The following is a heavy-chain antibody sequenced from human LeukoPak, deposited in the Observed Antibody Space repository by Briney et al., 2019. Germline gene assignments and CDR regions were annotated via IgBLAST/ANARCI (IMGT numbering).Heavy chain of an antibody. CDR1: GGTFSSYA. CDR3: PRGKPETYCSSTSCSTLFDY. CDR2: IIPIFGTA. J-gene: IGHJ4*02. D-gene: IGHD2-2*02. V-gene: IGHV1-69*13. Sequence: SVKVSCKASGGTFSSYAISWVRQATGHGLEWMGGIIPIFGTANYAQKLQGRVTITADESTSTAYMELSSLRSEDTAVYYCPRGKPETYCSSTSCSTLFDYWGQGTLVTVSS.